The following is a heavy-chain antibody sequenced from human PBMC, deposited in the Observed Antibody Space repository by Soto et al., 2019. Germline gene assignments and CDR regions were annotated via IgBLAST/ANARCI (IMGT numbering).Heavy chain of an antibody. V-gene: IGHV1-18*01. CDR3: VKDRDSNSWPSRDV. CDR1: GYTFTRNG. Sequence: QVHLVQSGAEVKKPGASVNVSCKTSGYTFTRNGISWVRQAPGQGLEWMGWISPNSGNIKYAQKLPGRVIMTTDTSTSTAYMELRSLRFDDTAGYYCVKDRDSNSWPSRDVWGPGTTVTVSS. CDR2: ISPNSGNI. D-gene: IGHD3-22*01. J-gene: IGHJ6*02.